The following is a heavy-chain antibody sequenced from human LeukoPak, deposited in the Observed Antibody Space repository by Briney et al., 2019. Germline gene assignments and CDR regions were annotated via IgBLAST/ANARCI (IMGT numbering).Heavy chain of an antibody. D-gene: IGHD2-15*01. CDR2: ISFDGSNK. V-gene: IGHV3-30-3*01. J-gene: IGHJ6*02. CDR3: ARDREVAAIGYYYYYGMDV. CDR1: GFTFISYA. Sequence: PGRSLRLSCAASGFTFISYAMHWVRQAPGKGLEWVAVISFDGSNKQYADSVKGRFTISRDNSKNTLFLQMNSLRGEDTAVYYCARDREVAAIGYYYYYGMDVWGQGTTVTVSS.